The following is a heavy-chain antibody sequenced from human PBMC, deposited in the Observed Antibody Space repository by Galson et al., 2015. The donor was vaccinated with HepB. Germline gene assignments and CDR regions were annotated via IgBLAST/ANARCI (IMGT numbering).Heavy chain of an antibody. V-gene: IGHV3-30*03. Sequence: SLRLSCAASGFTFSSYGMHWVRQAPGKGLEWVAVISYDGSNKYYADSVKGRFTISRDNSKNTLYLQMNGLRAEDTAVYYCARGARVWGKYYYYMDVWGKGTTVTVSS. D-gene: IGHD3-16*01. CDR3: ARGARVWGKYYYYMDV. CDR2: ISYDGSNK. CDR1: GFTFSSYG. J-gene: IGHJ6*03.